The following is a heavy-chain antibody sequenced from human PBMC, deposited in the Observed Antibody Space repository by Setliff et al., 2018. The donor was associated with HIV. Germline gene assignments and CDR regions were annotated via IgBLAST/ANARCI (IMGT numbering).Heavy chain of an antibody. Sequence: PSETLSLTCAVYGGSFSGYYWSWVRQPPGKGLEWIGEIYHGGSTNYNPSLKSRVTISVDKSKNQFSLKLSSVTAADTAVYYCASGYSIYYYYGMDVWGQGTTVTVSS. CDR1: GGSFSGYY. D-gene: IGHD2-15*01. CDR3: ASGYSIYYYYGMDV. CDR2: IYHGGST. V-gene: IGHV4-34*01. J-gene: IGHJ6*02.